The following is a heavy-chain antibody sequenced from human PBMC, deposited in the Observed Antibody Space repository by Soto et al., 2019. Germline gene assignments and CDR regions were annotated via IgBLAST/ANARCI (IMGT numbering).Heavy chain of an antibody. CDR2: ISGSGGST. V-gene: IGHV3-23*01. D-gene: IGHD5-18*01. CDR1: GFTFSSYA. J-gene: IGHJ3*02. Sequence: GGSLRLSCAASGFTFSSYAMSWVRQAPGKGLEWVSAISGSGGSTYYADSVKGRFTISRDNSKNTLYLQMNSLRAEDTAVYYCAKDGDTAMVNHDAFDIWGQGTMVTVSS. CDR3: AKDGDTAMVNHDAFDI.